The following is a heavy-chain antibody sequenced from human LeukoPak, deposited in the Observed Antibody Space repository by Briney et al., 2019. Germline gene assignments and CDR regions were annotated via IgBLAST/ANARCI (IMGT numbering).Heavy chain of an antibody. CDR3: ARYLCGPDYYIDV. CDR2: VSYSGST. Sequence: SETLSLTCTASGGSLSSDYCSWIRQPPGKGLEWIGYVSYSGSTNYNPSLNSRLTISLDTSKTRFSLKLSSVTAADTAKYFCARYLCGPDYYIDVWGRGTTVTVSS. V-gene: IGHV4-59*01. D-gene: IGHD3-16*01. CDR1: GGSLSSDY. J-gene: IGHJ6*03.